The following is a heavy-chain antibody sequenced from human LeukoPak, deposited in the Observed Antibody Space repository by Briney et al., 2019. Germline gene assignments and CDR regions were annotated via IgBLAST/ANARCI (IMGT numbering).Heavy chain of an antibody. D-gene: IGHD3-3*01. Sequence: GGSLRLSCAGSGFTFSSYSMNWVRQAPGKGLEWVSSISSSSSYIYYADSVKGRFTISRDNAKNSLYLQMNSLRAEDTAVYYCARGDYDFWSGPGIDYWGQGTLVTVSS. V-gene: IGHV3-21*01. CDR2: ISSSSSYI. CDR3: ARGDYDFWSGPGIDY. CDR1: GFTFSSYS. J-gene: IGHJ4*02.